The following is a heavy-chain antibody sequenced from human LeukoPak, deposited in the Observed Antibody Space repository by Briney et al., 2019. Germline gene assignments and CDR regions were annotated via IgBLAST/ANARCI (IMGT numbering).Heavy chain of an antibody. CDR3: ARGCSAGTPHNWFDP. CDR1: GFTVRSNY. J-gene: IGHJ5*02. Sequence: PGGSLTLSCAASGFTVRSNYMSWVRQAPGKGLEWIGYIYYSGSTNYNPSFKSRVTISVDTSKNQFSLKLSSVTAADTAVYYCARGCSAGTPHNWFDPWGQGTLVTVSS. D-gene: IGHD6-13*01. V-gene: IGHV4-59*02. CDR2: IYYSGST.